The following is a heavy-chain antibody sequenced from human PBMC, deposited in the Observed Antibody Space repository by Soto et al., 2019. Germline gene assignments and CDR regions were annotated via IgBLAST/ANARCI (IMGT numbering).Heavy chain of an antibody. J-gene: IGHJ4*02. CDR1: GGSISSYY. CDR3: AREGSYGGNPFFDY. Sequence: SETLSLTCTVSGGSISSYYWSWIRQPPGKGLEWIGYIYYSGSTNYNPSLKSRITISVDTSKNQFSLKLSSVTAADTAVYYCAREGSYGGNPFFDYWGQGPMVTVSS. V-gene: IGHV4-59*01. CDR2: IYYSGST. D-gene: IGHD4-17*01.